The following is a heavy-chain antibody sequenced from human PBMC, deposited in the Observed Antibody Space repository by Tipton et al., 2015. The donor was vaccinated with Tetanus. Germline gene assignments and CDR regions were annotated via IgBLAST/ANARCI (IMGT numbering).Heavy chain of an antibody. J-gene: IGHJ4*02. Sequence: TLSLTCSVSGGPISSNNYYWAWIRQPPGKGLEWIGSIYYSGTTDYSPSLKSRVTISVDTSKNQFSLTLSSVTAADTAVYYCARGSGWADFWGQGTQVTVSS. V-gene: IGHV4-39*01. D-gene: IGHD6-19*01. CDR2: IYYSGTT. CDR1: GGPISSNNYY. CDR3: ARGSGWADF.